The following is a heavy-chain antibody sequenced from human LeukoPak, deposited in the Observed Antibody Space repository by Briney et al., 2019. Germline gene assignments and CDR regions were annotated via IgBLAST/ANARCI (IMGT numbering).Heavy chain of an antibody. CDR1: GYTFTGYY. Sequence: ASVKVSCKASGYTFTGYYMHWVRQAPGQGLEWMGRINPNSGGTNYAQKFQGRVTMTRATSISTAYMDLTRLRSDDTAVYYCARGTEYYFDYWGQGTLVTVSS. CDR2: INPNSGGT. D-gene: IGHD1-1*01. CDR3: ARGTEYYFDY. V-gene: IGHV1-2*06. J-gene: IGHJ4*02.